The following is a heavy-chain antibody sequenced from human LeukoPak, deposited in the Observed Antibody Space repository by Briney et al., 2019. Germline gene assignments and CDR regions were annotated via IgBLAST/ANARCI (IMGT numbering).Heavy chain of an antibody. CDR3: ARDYCSSTSCLFDY. CDR2: INPNSGDT. V-gene: IGHV1-2*06. Sequence: ATVKVSCKASGYSLTGYHMHWVRQAPGQGLEWMGRINPNSGDTNYAQKFQGRVTMTRDTSISTAYMELSRLRSDDTAVYYCARDYCSSTSCLFDYWGQGTLVTVSS. J-gene: IGHJ4*02. D-gene: IGHD2-2*01. CDR1: GYSLTGYH.